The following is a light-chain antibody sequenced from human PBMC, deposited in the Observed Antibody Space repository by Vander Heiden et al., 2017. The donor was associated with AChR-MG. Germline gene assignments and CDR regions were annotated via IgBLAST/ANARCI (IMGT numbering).Light chain of an antibody. CDR1: SSDVGGYNY. CDR2: EVY. J-gene: IGLJ1*01. V-gene: IGLV2-8*01. CDR3: NSYAGSSNYV. Sequence: QSALTQPPSASGSPGQSVTISCTGTSSDVGGYNYVSWYQQHPGKAPILMIYEVYKRPSGIPARFSGSKSGNTASLTVSGLQAEDDADYYCNSYAGSSNYVFGSGTKVTVL.